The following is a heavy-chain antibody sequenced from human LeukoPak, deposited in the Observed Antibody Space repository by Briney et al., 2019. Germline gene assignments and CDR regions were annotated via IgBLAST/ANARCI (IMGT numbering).Heavy chain of an antibody. V-gene: IGHV4-34*01. CDR1: GGSFSGYY. CDR2: INHSGST. J-gene: IGHJ4*02. Sequence: SETLSLTCAVYGGSFSGYYWSWIRQPPGKGLEWIGEINHSGSTNYNPSLKSRVTISVDTSKNQFSLKLSSVTAADTAVYYCAGGFLTELLRFLEWLPYFDYWGQGTLVTVSS. CDR3: AGGFLTELLRFLEWLPYFDY. D-gene: IGHD3-3*01.